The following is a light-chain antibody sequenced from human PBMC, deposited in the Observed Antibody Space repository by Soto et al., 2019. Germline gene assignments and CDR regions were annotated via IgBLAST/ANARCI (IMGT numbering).Light chain of an antibody. CDR3: CSYAGSSWV. CDR2: DVS. CDR1: SSDVGGYNY. Sequence: QSALTQPRSVSGSPGQSVTISCTGTSSDVGGYNYVSWYQQHPGKAPKLMIYDVSKRPSGVPGRFSGSKSGNTASLTISGLQAEDEADYYCCSYAGSSWVFSGGTKVTVL. V-gene: IGLV2-11*01. J-gene: IGLJ3*02.